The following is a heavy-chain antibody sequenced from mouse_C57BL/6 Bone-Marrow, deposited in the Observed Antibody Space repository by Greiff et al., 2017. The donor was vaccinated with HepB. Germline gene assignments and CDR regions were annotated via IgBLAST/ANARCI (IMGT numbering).Heavy chain of an antibody. D-gene: IGHD1-1*01. Sequence: VQLQQSGAELVRPGSSVKLSCKASGYTFTSYWMHWVKQRPIQGLEWIGNIDPSDSETHYNQKFKDKATLTVDKSSSTAYMQLSSLTSEDSAVYYCARGDYYGSSFAYWGQGTLVTVSA. CDR1: GYTFTSYW. J-gene: IGHJ3*01. V-gene: IGHV1-52*01. CDR2: IDPSDSET. CDR3: ARGDYYGSSFAY.